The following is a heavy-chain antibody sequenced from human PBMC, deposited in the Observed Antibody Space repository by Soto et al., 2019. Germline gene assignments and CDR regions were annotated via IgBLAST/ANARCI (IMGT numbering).Heavy chain of an antibody. D-gene: IGHD3-3*01. Sequence: GGSLRLSCAASGFTFSSYGMHWVRQAPGKGLEWVAVIWYDGSNKYYADSVKGRFTISRDNSKNTLYLQMNSLRAEDTAVYYCARDPVPGGITIFGVVTLDAFDIWGQGTMVTVSS. CDR3: ARDPVPGGITIFGVVTLDAFDI. J-gene: IGHJ3*02. CDR1: GFTFSSYG. CDR2: IWYDGSNK. V-gene: IGHV3-33*01.